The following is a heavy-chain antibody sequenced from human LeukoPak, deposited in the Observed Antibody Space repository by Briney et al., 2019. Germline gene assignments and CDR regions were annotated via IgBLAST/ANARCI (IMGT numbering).Heavy chain of an antibody. CDR1: GFTFSSYA. CDR2: ISGSGGST. CDR3: AKLESTYNYYGMDF. V-gene: IGHV3-23*01. Sequence: GGSLRLSCAASGFTFSSYAMSWVRQPPGKGLEWVSGISGSGGSTHYADSVKGRFTISRDKSKNTLYLQMNSLRVEDTAVYYCAKLESTYNYYGMDFWGQGTTVTVS. J-gene: IGHJ6*02. D-gene: IGHD3-3*01.